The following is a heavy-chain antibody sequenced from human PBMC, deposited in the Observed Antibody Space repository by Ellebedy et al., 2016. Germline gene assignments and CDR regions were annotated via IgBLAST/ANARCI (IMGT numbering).Heavy chain of an antibody. V-gene: IGHV3-11*01. CDR1: GGSFSGYY. CDR2: ISSSGSTI. J-gene: IGHJ4*02. D-gene: IGHD3-22*01. CDR3: AIEPYYYDSSGFGY. Sequence: LSLXCAVYGGSFSGYYWSWIRQAPGKGLEWVSYISSSGSTIYYADSVKGRFTISRDNAKNSLYLQMNSLRAEDTAVYYCAIEPYYYDSSGFGYWGQGTLVTVSS.